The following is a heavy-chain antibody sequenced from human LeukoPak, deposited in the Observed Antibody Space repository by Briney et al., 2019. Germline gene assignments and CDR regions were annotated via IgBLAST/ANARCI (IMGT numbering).Heavy chain of an antibody. D-gene: IGHD5-18*01. CDR3: ARSHTAMVLVY. Sequence: ASVKVSCKASGYTFTGYYMHWVRQAPGQGLEWMGIINPSGGSTSYAQKFQGRVTMTRDTSTSTVYMELSSLRSEDTAVYYCARSHTAMVLVYWGQGTLVTVSS. CDR2: INPSGGST. J-gene: IGHJ4*02. V-gene: IGHV1-46*01. CDR1: GYTFTGYY.